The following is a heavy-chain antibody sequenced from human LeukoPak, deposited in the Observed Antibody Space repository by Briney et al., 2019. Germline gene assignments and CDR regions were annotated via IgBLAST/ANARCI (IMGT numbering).Heavy chain of an antibody. D-gene: IGHD3-22*01. V-gene: IGHV1-69*05. CDR2: FIAIFGAA. CDR1: GGTFSSDA. Sequence: SVKVSCKASGGTFSSDAISWGREAPRPGVEWLRGFIAIFGAAAYAQKFQGRVTITTDESPSRAYIALSSLRSEDMGVYYCASPPSYYDSSGYYGLYFDYWGQGTLVTVSS. CDR3: ASPPSYYDSSGYYGLYFDY. J-gene: IGHJ4*02.